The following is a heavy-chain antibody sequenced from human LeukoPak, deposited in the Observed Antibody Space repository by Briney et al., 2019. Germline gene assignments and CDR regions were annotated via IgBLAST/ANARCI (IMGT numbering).Heavy chain of an antibody. CDR1: GYPFTSYG. CDR3: AREYHYYDSSGDYNWFDP. J-gene: IGHJ5*02. D-gene: IGHD3-22*01. Sequence: ASVKVSCNASGYPFTSYGISWVRQAPGQGLEWMGWISAYNGNTNYAQKLQGIVTMTTDTYTSTSYMELRILRSDNTAVYYCAREYHYYDSSGDYNWFDPWGQGTLVTVSS. V-gene: IGHV1-18*01. CDR2: ISAYNGNT.